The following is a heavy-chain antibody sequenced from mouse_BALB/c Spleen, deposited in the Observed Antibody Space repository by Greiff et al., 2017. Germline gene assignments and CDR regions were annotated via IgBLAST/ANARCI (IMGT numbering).Heavy chain of an antibody. Sequence: DVKLVESGGGLVQPGGSLKLSCAASGFTFSSYTMSWVRQTPEKRLEWVAYISNGGGSTYYPDTVKGRFTISRDNAKNTLYLQMSSLKSEDTAMYYCARRDGYYAMDYWGQGTSVTVSS. J-gene: IGHJ4*01. CDR2: ISNGGGST. D-gene: IGHD2-3*01. CDR1: GFTFSSYT. CDR3: ARRDGYYAMDY. V-gene: IGHV5-12-2*01.